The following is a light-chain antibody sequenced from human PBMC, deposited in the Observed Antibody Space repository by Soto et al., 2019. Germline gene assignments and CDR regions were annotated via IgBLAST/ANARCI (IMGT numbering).Light chain of an antibody. CDR2: GAS. CDR1: QSVSSSY. V-gene: IGKV3-20*01. CDR3: QQYGSSRYT. J-gene: IGKJ2*01. Sequence: EIVLTQSPGTLSLSPGERATLSCRASQSVSSSYLAWYQQKPGQAPRLLIYGASSRATGIPDRLSGSVFGTDFTRTISRLESEDFAVYYCQQYGSSRYTFGQGTKLEIK.